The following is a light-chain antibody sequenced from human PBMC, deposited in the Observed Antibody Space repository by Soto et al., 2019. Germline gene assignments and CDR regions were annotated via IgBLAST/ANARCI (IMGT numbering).Light chain of an antibody. Sequence: QSAPTQPPSESGSPGQSVTFSCTGTSSDVGGYNYVSWYQQYPGKAPKLMIYEVYKRPSGVPDRFSGSKSGNTASLTVSGLQPEDEADYYCSAYAGSSTWVFGGGTKLTVL. CDR3: SAYAGSSTWV. CDR2: EVY. V-gene: IGLV2-8*01. CDR1: SSDVGGYNY. J-gene: IGLJ2*01.